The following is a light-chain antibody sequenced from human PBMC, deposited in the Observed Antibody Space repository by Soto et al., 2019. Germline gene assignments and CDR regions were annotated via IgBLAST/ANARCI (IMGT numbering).Light chain of an antibody. V-gene: IGLV1-51*02. J-gene: IGLJ3*02. CDR3: GTWDSSLSAWV. Sequence: QSVLTQSPSVSAAPGQKVTISCSGRSSNIGNNYVSWYQHLPGTAPKLLIYENNKRPSGIPDRFSGSKSGTSATLGITGLQTGDEADYYCGTWDSSLSAWVFGGGTKVTVL. CDR1: SSNIGNNY. CDR2: ENN.